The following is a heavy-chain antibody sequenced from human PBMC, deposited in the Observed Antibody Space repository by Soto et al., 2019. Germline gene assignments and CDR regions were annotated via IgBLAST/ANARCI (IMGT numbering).Heavy chain of an antibody. CDR2: NSYSGPT. CDR1: DDSITNYY. V-gene: IGHV4-59*08. CDR3: ARLSLGSHLYFDY. Sequence: QVQLQESGPGLVRPSETLSLTCSVSDDSITNYYWSWIRQPPGKGLEWIGYNSYSGPTNYNPSLKSRVTISVDTSKKQVSLKVKSVTAADTAVYFCARLSLGSHLYFDYWGQGIPVTVSS. J-gene: IGHJ4*02. D-gene: IGHD1-26*01.